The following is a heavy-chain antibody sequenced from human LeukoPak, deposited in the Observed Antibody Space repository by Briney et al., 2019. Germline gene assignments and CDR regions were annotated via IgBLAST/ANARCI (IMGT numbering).Heavy chain of an antibody. J-gene: IGHJ6*03. CDR3: ARDPSTGDWGYYYYYMDV. Sequence: GASVKVSCKAFGYTFTSYGISWVRQAPGQGLEWMGWISAYNGNTNYAQKLQGRVTMTTDTSTSTAYMELRSLRSDDTAVYYCARDPSTGDWGYYYYYMDVWGKGTTVTVSS. D-gene: IGHD7-27*01. CDR2: ISAYNGNT. CDR1: GYTFTSYG. V-gene: IGHV1-18*01.